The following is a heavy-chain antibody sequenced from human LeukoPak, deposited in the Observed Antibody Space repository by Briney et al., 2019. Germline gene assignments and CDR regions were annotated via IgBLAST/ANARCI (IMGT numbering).Heavy chain of an antibody. V-gene: IGHV4-39*07. CDR1: GGSLSSSSYY. CDR3: ARGAPPQN. CDR2: VYYTGAS. Sequence: PSETLSLTCTVSGGSLSSSSYYWGWIRQPPGKGLEWIGSVYYTGASYYNPSLKSRVTISIDTSKKHFSLKLTSVTAADTAVYYCARGAPPQNWGQGTLVTVSS. J-gene: IGHJ4*02.